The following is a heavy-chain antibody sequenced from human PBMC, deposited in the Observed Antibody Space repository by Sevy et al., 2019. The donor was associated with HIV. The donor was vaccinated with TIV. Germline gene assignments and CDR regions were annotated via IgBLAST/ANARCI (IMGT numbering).Heavy chain of an antibody. CDR2: ISAYNGNT. V-gene: IGHV1-18*04. CDR3: ARDRYDFWSGYLSRPYYYYYMDV. J-gene: IGHJ6*03. Sequence: ASVKVSCKPSGYTFTSYGISWVRQAPGQGLEWMGWISAYNGNTNYAQKLQGRVTMTTDTSTSTAYMELRSLRSDDTAVYYCARDRYDFWSGYLSRPYYYYYMDVWGKGTTVTVSS. CDR1: GYTFTSYG. D-gene: IGHD3-3*01.